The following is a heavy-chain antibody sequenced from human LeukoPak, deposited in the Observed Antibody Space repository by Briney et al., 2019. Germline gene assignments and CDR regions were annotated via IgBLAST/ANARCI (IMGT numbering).Heavy chain of an antibody. CDR2: TSYDGSNK. CDR3: ARGVHPYSSSWYQSGFDY. Sequence: GGSLRLSCAASGFTFSSYGMHWVRQAPGKGLEWVAVTSYDGSNKYYADSLKGRFTISRDNSRNTLYLQMNSLRAEDTAVYYCARGVHPYSSSWYQSGFDYWGQGTLVTVSS. J-gene: IGHJ4*02. V-gene: IGHV3-30*03. D-gene: IGHD6-13*01. CDR1: GFTFSSYG.